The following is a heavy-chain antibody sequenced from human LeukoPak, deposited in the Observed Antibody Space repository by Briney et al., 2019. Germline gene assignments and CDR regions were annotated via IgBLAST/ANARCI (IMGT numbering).Heavy chain of an antibody. J-gene: IGHJ4*02. V-gene: IGHV1-46*01. CDR2: INPSDGST. CDR1: GYIFTSYY. D-gene: IGHD3-16*01. CDR3: ARVPLGGAFDY. Sequence: ASVKVSCKASGYIFTSYYMHWVRQAPGQGLEWMGIINPSDGSTNYAQKFQGRVTMTRDTSTSTVYMDLTSLRSDDTAVYNCARVPLGGAFDYWGQGTLVTVSS.